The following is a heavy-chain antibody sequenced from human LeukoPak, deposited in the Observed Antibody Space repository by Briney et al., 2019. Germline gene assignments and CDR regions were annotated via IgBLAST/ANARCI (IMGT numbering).Heavy chain of an antibody. D-gene: IGHD2-2*01. CDR2: IYYSGST. J-gene: IGHJ5*02. CDR3: ARVSDIVVVPAAIPNPLSNWFDP. Sequence: SETLSLTCTVSGGSISSYYWSWIRQPPGKGLEWIGYIYYSGSTNYNPSLKSRVTISVDTSKNQFSLKLSSVTAADTAVYYCARVSDIVVVPAAIPNPLSNWFDPWGQGTLVTVSS. CDR1: GGSISSYY. V-gene: IGHV4-59*12.